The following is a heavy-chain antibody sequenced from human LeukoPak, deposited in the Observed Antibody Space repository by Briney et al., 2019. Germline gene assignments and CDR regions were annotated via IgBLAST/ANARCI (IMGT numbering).Heavy chain of an antibody. Sequence: SQTLSLTCSVSGGSISSFYWTWIRQPPGNGLEWIGSIYYSGSAAYHPSLKSRVTISVDTSKIQFSMRLSSVNVADTAVDFCAGGVGATTQFDYWGQGTLVTVSS. CDR3: AGGVGATTQFDY. D-gene: IGHD1-26*01. CDR1: GGSISSFY. J-gene: IGHJ4*02. CDR2: IYYSGSA. V-gene: IGHV4-59*08.